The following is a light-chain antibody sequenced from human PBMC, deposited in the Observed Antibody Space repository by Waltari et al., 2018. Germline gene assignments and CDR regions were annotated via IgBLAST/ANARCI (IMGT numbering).Light chain of an antibody. V-gene: IGLV2-14*01. CDR2: DVS. CDR1: SSDVGGDSY. J-gene: IGLJ1*01. Sequence: QSALTQPASVSGSPGQSITISCTGTSSDVGGDSYVSRYQQHPGNAPKLMIYDVSNPPSGVSNRFSGSKSGNTASLTISGLQAEDEADYYCSSYTSTYTPYVFGTGTKVTVL. CDR3: SSYTSTYTPYV.